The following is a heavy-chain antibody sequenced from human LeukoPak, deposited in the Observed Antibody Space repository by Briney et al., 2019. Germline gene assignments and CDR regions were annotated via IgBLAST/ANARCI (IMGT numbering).Heavy chain of an antibody. Sequence: SVKVSCKASGGTFSSYAISWVRQAPGQGLEWMGRIIPIFGTANYAQKFQGRVTITADESTSTAYMELSSLRSEDPAVYYCARGVRGVIITFDAFDIWGQGTMVTVSS. CDR1: GGTFSSYA. V-gene: IGHV1-69*15. J-gene: IGHJ3*02. CDR3: ARGVRGVIITFDAFDI. CDR2: IIPIFGTA. D-gene: IGHD3-10*02.